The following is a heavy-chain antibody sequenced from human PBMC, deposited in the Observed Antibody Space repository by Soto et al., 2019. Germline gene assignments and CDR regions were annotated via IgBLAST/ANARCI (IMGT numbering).Heavy chain of an antibody. D-gene: IGHD2-21*01. CDR1: GFTFSSYA. CDR2: IGTGDRT. J-gene: IGHJ2*01. V-gene: IGHV3-23*01. Sequence: EVQLLESGGGLVQPGGSLRLSCAASGFTFSSYALTWVRQAPGKGLEWVSAIGTGDRTYYGDSVRGRFTISRDNSKNTXXXQMNSLRAEDTAVYYCAKDGPPTEIGPQGYFDLWGRGALVTVSS. CDR3: AKDGPPTEIGPQGYFDL.